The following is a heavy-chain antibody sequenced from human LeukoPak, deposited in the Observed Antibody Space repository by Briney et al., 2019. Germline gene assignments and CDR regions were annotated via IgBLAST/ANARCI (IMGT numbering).Heavy chain of an antibody. D-gene: IGHD5-18*01. CDR2: INPSGSST. V-gene: IGHV1-46*01. Sequence: ASVKVSCKASGYTFTSYYMHWVRQAPGQGLEWMGIINPSGSSTSYAQKFQGRVTMTRDTSTSTVYMELSSLRSEDTAVYYCARRPPRSTWIQLWYFDYWGQGTLVTVSS. J-gene: IGHJ4*02. CDR3: ARRPPRSTWIQLWYFDY. CDR1: GYTFTSYY.